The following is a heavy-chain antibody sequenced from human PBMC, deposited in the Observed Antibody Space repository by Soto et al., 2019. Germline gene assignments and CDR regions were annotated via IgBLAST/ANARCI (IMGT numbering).Heavy chain of an antibody. J-gene: IGHJ6*02. D-gene: IGHD2-15*01. V-gene: IGHV4-4*07. CDR3: VRDCSVGGCYSDYGMGV. Sequence: SETLSLTCTVSGESISSYYWSWLRQPAGKGLEWIGRIYISGSTDYNPSLKSRVSMSVDRSKNQFSLRLTSVTAADTAVYYCVRDCSVGGCYSDYGMGVWGQWTTVTVSS. CDR1: GESISSYY. CDR2: IYISGST.